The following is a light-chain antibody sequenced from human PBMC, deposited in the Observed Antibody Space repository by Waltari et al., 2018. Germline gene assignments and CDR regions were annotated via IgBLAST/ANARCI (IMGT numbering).Light chain of an antibody. CDR3: QHYLRLPVT. J-gene: IGKJ1*01. CDR2: GAS. V-gene: IGKV3-20*01. Sequence: EIVLTQSPGTLSLSPGESATLSCRTSQSVTRALAWYQQKPGQPPRLLIYGASNRATGIPDRFSGSGSVTDFSLPISSLEAEDSAVYYCQHYLRLPVTFGQGTKVEVK. CDR1: QSVTRA.